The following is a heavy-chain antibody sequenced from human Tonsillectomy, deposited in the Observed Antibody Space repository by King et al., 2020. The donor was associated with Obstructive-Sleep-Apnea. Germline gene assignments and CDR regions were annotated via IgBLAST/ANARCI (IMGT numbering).Heavy chain of an antibody. D-gene: IGHD3-9*01. CDR3: ARGRDILTEDAFDI. CDR1: GGSISSSSYY. J-gene: IGHJ3*02. CDR2: IYYSGST. Sequence: QLQESGPGLAKPSETLSLTCTVSGGSISSSSYYWGWIRQPPGKGLEWIGNIYYSGSTYYNPSLKSRVTISVDTSKKQFSLKLSSVTAADTAVYYCARGRDILTEDAFDIWGQGTMVTVSS. V-gene: IGHV4-39*07.